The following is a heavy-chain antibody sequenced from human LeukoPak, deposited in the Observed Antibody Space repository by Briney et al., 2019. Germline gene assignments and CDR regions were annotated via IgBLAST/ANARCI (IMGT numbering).Heavy chain of an antibody. CDR1: GGSISSYY. D-gene: IGHD3-22*01. CDR2: IYYSGST. Sequence: SETLSLTCTVSGGSISSYYWSWIPQPPGKGLEWIGYIYYSGSTHYNPPLKSRVTISVDTSKNQFSLKLSSATAADTAVYYCARSPYYYDSSGYPANYYYYYGMDVWGQGTTVTVSS. J-gene: IGHJ6*02. V-gene: IGHV4-59*08. CDR3: ARSPYYYDSSGYPANYYYYYGMDV.